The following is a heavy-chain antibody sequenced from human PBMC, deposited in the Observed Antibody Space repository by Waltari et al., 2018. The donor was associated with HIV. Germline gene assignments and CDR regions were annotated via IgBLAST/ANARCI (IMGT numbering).Heavy chain of an antibody. J-gene: IGHJ6*02. V-gene: IGHV3-9*01. Sequence: EVQLVESGGGSVQHARSLILSCPESGITFEAYYMYWVRQPPGKGLEWVSGISWNSGDISYADSVKGRFTISRDNTKNSLFLQMNSVRVEDTALYYCVKDGASTIFGVLNGMDVWGQGTTVTVSS. CDR1: GITFEAYY. CDR3: VKDGASTIFGVLNGMDV. D-gene: IGHD3-3*01. CDR2: ISWNSGDI.